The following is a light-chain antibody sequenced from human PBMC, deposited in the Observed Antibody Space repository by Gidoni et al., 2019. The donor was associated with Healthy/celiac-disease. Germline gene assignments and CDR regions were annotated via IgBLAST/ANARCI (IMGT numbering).Light chain of an antibody. V-gene: IGKV3-20*01. Sequence: EIVLTQSPGTLSLSPGERATLSYRASQSVSSSYLAWYQQKPGQAPRLLIYGASSRAPGIPDRFSGSGSGTDFTLTISRLEPEDFAVYYCQQYGSSPRYTFXQXTKLEIK. CDR2: GAS. CDR3: QQYGSSPRYT. J-gene: IGKJ2*01. CDR1: QSVSSSY.